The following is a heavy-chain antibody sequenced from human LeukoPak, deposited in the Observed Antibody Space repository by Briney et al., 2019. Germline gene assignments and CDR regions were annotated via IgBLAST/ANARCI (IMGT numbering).Heavy chain of an antibody. CDR2: INPNSGGT. J-gene: IGHJ6*02. CDR1: GYTFTGYY. V-gene: IGHV1-2*02. CDR3: ARRGVSDSPYYYYGMDV. Sequence: ASVKVSCKASGYTFTGYYMHWVRQAPGQGPEWMGWINPNSGGTNYAQKFQGRVTMTRDTSISTAYMELSRLRSDDTVVYYCARRGVSDSPYYYYGMDVWGQGTTVTVSS. D-gene: IGHD3-10*01.